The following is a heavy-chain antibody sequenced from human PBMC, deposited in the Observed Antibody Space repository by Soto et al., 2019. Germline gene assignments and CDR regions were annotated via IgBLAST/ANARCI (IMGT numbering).Heavy chain of an antibody. CDR1: GGSVSSGSYY. V-gene: IGHV4-61*01. CDR2: IYYTGST. D-gene: IGHD3-22*01. J-gene: IGHJ4*02. CDR3: ARAQGNYYDGSGVTFCSGDYFDY. Sequence: QVQLQESGPGLVKPSETLSLTCTVSGGSVSSGSYYWSWIRQPPGEGLEWIGYIYYTGSTNYNPSLKSRVTMSVDTSKNQFSLNLRSVTAADTAVYYCARAQGNYYDGSGVTFCSGDYFDYWGQGTLVTVSS.